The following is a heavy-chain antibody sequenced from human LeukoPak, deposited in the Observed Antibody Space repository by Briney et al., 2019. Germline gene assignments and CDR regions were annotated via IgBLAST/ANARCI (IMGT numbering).Heavy chain of an antibody. CDR2: INHSGST. J-gene: IGHJ6*03. V-gene: IGHV4-34*01. CDR3: ARIGLAAAGYLFIYYYYMDV. D-gene: IGHD6-13*01. CDR1: AGSFSGYY. Sequence: PSETLSLTCAVYAGSFSGYYWSWIRQPPGKGLEWIGEINHSGSTNYNPSLKSRVTISVDTSKNQFSLKLSSVTAADTAVYYCARIGLAAAGYLFIYYYYMDVWGKGTTVTVSS.